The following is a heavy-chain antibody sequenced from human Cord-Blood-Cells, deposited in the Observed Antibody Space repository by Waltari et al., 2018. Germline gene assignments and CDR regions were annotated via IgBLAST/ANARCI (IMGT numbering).Heavy chain of an antibody. D-gene: IGHD2-2*01. J-gene: IGHJ3*02. CDR2: INPNSGGT. Sequence: PGQGLEWMGRINPNSGGTNYAQKFQGRVTMTRDTSISTAYMELSRLRSDDTAVYYCARGCSSTSCYDAFDIWGQGTMVTVSS. V-gene: IGHV1-2*06. CDR3: ARGCSSTSCYDAFDI.